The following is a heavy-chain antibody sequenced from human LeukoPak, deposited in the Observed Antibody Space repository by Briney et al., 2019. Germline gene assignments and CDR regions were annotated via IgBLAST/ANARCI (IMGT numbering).Heavy chain of an antibody. J-gene: IGHJ6*02. V-gene: IGHV4-34*01. CDR1: GGSFSGYY. CDR3: ARTNKHGGYCSSTSCYGRYYYYGMDV. D-gene: IGHD2-2*01. Sequence: SETLSLTCAVYGGSFSGYYWSWIRQPPGKGLEWIGEINHGGSTNYNPSLKSRVTISVDTSKNQFSLKLSSVTAADTAVYYCARTNKHGGYCSSTSCYGRYYYYGMDVWGQGTTVTVSS. CDR2: INHGGST.